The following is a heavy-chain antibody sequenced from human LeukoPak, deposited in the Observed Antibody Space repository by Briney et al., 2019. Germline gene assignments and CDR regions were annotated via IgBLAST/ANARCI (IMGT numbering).Heavy chain of an antibody. D-gene: IGHD4-17*01. J-gene: IGHJ4*02. V-gene: IGHV4-34*01. CDR3: ATMTTVTRGFDY. Sequence: SETLSLTCTVSGGSISSYYWSWIRQPPGKGLEWIGEINHSGSTNYNPSPKSRVTISVDTSKNQFSLKLSSVTAADTAVYYCATMTTVTRGFDYWGQGTLVTVSS. CDR1: GGSISSYY. CDR2: INHSGST.